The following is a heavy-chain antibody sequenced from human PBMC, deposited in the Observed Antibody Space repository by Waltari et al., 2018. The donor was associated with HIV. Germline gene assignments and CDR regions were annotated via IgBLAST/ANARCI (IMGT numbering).Heavy chain of an antibody. Sequence: QLQLQESGPGLVKPSETLSLTCTVSGGSIRSCSYYWGWIRQPPGKGLEWIGSIYYSGSTYYNPSLKSRVTISVDTSKNQFSLKLSSVTAADTAVYYCARQGTTRARWFDPWGQGTLVTVSS. J-gene: IGHJ5*02. D-gene: IGHD4-17*01. V-gene: IGHV4-39*01. CDR2: IYYSGST. CDR3: ARQGTTRARWFDP. CDR1: GGSIRSCSYY.